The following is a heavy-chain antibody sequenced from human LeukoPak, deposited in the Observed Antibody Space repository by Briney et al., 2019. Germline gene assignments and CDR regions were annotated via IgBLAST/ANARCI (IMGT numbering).Heavy chain of an antibody. CDR2: IIPIFGTA. Sequence: SVKVSCXASGGTFSSYAISWVRQAPGQGLEWMGGIIPIFGTANYAQKFQGRVTITTDESTSTAYMELSSLRSEDTAVYYCARVDYYDSSGYSYYFDYWGQGTLVTVSS. V-gene: IGHV1-69*05. CDR1: GGTFSSYA. CDR3: ARVDYYDSSGYSYYFDY. D-gene: IGHD3-22*01. J-gene: IGHJ4*02.